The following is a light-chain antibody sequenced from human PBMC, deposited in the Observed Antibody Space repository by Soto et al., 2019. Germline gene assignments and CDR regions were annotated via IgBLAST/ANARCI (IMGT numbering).Light chain of an antibody. CDR3: HT. CDR1: QGIGDA. CDR2: ATS. J-gene: IGKJ5*01. V-gene: IGKV1-17*01. Sequence: DIQMCQSPSSLSASVGDRVTITCRASQGIGDALGWYQQKPGKAPKRLIYATSTLQSGVPSRFSGSGSGTKFTLTISSLQPEGGASYYFHTFGQGTRLEIK.